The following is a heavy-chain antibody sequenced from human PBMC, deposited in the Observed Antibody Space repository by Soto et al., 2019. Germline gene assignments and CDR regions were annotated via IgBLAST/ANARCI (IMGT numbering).Heavy chain of an antibody. Sequence: GVALRLSCAGCGFTVCSYCMHWVRHAPGKELEWAAVISYDGSNKYYADSVKGRFTISRDNSKNTLYLQMSSLRAEDTAVYYCAKDGAPYPSYDFWSGYYRYYYGIDVWGQGTRVRVSS. D-gene: IGHD3-3*01. CDR3: AKDGAPYPSYDFWSGYYRYYYGIDV. CDR1: GFTVCSYC. CDR2: ISYDGSNK. J-gene: IGHJ6*02. V-gene: IGHV3-30*18.